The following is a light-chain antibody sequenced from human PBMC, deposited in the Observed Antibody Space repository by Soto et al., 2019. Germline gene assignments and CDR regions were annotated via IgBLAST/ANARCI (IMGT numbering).Light chain of an antibody. J-gene: IGKJ1*01. CDR3: QQYDSSPVT. CDR1: QSVSSSY. Sequence: EIVLTQSPGTLSLSPGERATLSCRASQSVSSSYLAWYQQKPGQAPRLLIYGATSRATGIPDRFSGSGSGTDFTLTISRLEPEDFAVYYCQQYDSSPVTFGQATNVEIK. CDR2: GAT. V-gene: IGKV3-20*01.